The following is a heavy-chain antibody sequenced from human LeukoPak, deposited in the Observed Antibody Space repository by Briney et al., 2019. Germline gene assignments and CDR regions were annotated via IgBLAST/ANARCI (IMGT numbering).Heavy chain of an antibody. V-gene: IGHV3-23*01. CDR3: AKEPNGYSYGYPYYFDY. Sequence: GGSLRLSCAASGFTFSSYAMSWVRQAPGKGLEWVSAISGSGGSTYYADSVKGRFTISRDNSKNTLYLQMNSLRAEDTAVYYCAKEPNGYSYGYPYYFDYWGQGNLVTVSS. J-gene: IGHJ4*02. CDR2: ISGSGGST. CDR1: GFTFSSYA. D-gene: IGHD5-18*01.